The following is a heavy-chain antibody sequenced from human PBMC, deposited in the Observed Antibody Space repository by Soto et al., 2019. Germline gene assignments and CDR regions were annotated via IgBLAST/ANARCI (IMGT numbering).Heavy chain of an antibody. CDR1: GYTFTSYD. CDR3: FVTIFGVAGVDY. J-gene: IGHJ4*02. V-gene: IGHV1-8*01. CDR2: MNPNSGNT. Sequence: QVQLVQSGAVVKKPGASVKVSCKASGYTFTSYDINWVRQATGQGLEWMGWMNPNSGNTGYAQKFQGRVTMTRNTSISTAYMELSSLRSEDTAVYYCFVTIFGVAGVDYWGQGTLVTVSS. D-gene: IGHD3-3*01.